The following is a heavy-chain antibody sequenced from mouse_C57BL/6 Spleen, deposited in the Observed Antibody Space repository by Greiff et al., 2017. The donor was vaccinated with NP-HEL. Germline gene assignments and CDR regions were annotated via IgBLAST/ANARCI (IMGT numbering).Heavy chain of an antibody. J-gene: IGHJ3*01. CDR1: GYTFTSYT. CDR3: ARGDGSSSAWFAY. V-gene: IGHV1-4*01. CDR2: INPSSGYT. Sequence: QVQLKQSGAELARPGASVKMSCKASGYTFTSYTMHWVKQRPGQGLEWIGYINPSSGYTKYNQKFKDKATLTADKSSSTAYMQLSSLTSEDSAVYYCARGDGSSSAWFAYWGQGTLVTVSA. D-gene: IGHD1-1*01.